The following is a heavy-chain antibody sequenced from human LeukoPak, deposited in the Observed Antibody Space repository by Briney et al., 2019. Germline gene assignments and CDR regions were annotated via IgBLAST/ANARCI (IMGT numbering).Heavy chain of an antibody. CDR2: IYYSGST. CDR1: GGSISSSSYY. J-gene: IGHJ6*03. D-gene: IGHD5-18*01. V-gene: IGHV4-39*07. Sequence: SETLSLTCTVSGGSISSSSYYWGWIRQPPGKGLEWIGSIYYSGSTNYNPSLKSRVTISVDTSKNQFSLKLSSVTAADTAVYYCARVKRGYSYGPLEYYYFYMDVWGKGTTVTVSS. CDR3: ARVKRGYSYGPLEYYYFYMDV.